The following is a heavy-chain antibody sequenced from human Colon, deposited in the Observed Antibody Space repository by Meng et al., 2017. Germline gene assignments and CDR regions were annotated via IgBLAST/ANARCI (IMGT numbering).Heavy chain of an antibody. D-gene: IGHD2-2*01. V-gene: IGHV4-4*02. CDR3: ARGGGCSSSSCDLDY. J-gene: IGHJ4*02. Sequence: QPQLQESGPGLVKPSEALSLTCSVSGASISSGNWWNWVRQPPGKGLEWIGDIYHSGSTNYNPSLKSRVTISVDKSKNQFSLKLSSVTAADTAMYYCARGGGCSSSSCDLDYWGQGVLVIVSS. CDR1: GASISSGNW. CDR2: IYHSGST.